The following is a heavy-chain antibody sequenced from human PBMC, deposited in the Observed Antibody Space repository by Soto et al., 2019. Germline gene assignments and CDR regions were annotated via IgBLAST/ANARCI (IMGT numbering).Heavy chain of an antibody. CDR2: IIPIFGTA. CDR3: ATCSTSCKYYYYYGMDV. Sequence: SVKVSCKASGYTFANYGISWVRQAPGQGLEWMGGIIPIFGTANYAQKFQGRVTITADESTSTAYMELSSLRSEDTAVYYCATCSTSCKYYYYYGMDVWGQGTTVTVSS. D-gene: IGHD2-2*01. V-gene: IGHV1-69*13. J-gene: IGHJ6*02. CDR1: GYTFANYG.